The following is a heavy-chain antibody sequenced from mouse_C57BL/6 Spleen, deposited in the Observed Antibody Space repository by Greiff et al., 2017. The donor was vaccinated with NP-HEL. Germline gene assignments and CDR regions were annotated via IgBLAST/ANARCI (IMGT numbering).Heavy chain of an antibody. CDR3: ARHDGKGWYFDV. CDR2: ISGGGGNT. D-gene: IGHD2-1*01. J-gene: IGHJ1*03. CDR1: GFTFSSYT. Sequence: EVQGVESGGGLVKPGGSLKLSCAASGFTFSSYTMSWVRQTPEKRLEWVATISGGGGNTYYPDSVKGRFTISRDNAKNTLYLQMSSLRSEDTALYYWARHDGKGWYFDVWGTGTTVTVSS. V-gene: IGHV5-9*01.